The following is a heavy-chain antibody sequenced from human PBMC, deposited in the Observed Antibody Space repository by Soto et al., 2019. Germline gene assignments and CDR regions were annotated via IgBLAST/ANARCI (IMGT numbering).Heavy chain of an antibody. J-gene: IGHJ5*02. V-gene: IGHV1-8*01. CDR1: GYTFTSYD. CDR3: ARSRLRRGWFDP. Sequence: QVQLVQSGAEVKKPGTSVKVSCKASGYTFTSYDINWVRQATGQGLEWMGWMNPNSGNTGYAQKFQGRVTMTRNSSISTAYMELSSLRSEDTAVYYCARSRLRRGWFDPWGQGTLVTVSS. CDR2: MNPNSGNT. D-gene: IGHD4-17*01.